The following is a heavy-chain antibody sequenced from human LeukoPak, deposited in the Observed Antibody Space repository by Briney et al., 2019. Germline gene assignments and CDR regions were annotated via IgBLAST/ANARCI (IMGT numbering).Heavy chain of an antibody. CDR3: ARVPVGSYSFDY. Sequence: PGGSLRLSCAASGFTFSSYWMHWVRQAPGKGLEWVSRINTDGSTTSYVDSVKGRFTISRDNTKNTLYLHMNSLRAEDTAVYYCARVPVGSYSFDYWGQGTLVTVSS. CDR1: GFTFSSYW. V-gene: IGHV3-74*01. CDR2: INTDGSTT. J-gene: IGHJ4*02. D-gene: IGHD1-26*01.